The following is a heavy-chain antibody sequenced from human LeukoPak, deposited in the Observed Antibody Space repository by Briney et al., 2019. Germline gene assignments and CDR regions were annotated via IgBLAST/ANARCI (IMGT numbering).Heavy chain of an antibody. Sequence: PSETLSLTCTVSGYSISSGYYWGWIRQPPGKGLEWIGSIYHSGSTYYNPSLKSRVTISVDTSKNQFSLKLSSVTAADTAVYYCARGGARYYYGSGSHTIWGQGTLVTVSS. V-gene: IGHV4-38-2*02. D-gene: IGHD3-10*01. CDR3: ARGGARYYYGSGSHTI. CDR1: GYSISSGYY. CDR2: IYHSGST. J-gene: IGHJ4*02.